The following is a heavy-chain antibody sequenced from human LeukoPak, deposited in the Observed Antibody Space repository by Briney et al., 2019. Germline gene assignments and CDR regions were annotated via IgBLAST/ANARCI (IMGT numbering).Heavy chain of an antibody. J-gene: IGHJ3*02. CDR3: AREYSRADAFDI. V-gene: IGHV3-53*01. Sequence: GGSLRLSCAASGFSVTRNYVSWVRQAPGKGLEWVSVIYSGGSTYYADSVKGRFTISRDSSKNTLYLQMNTLRAEDTAVYYCAREYSRADAFDIWGQGTLVTVSS. CDR1: GFSVTRNY. D-gene: IGHD2-15*01. CDR2: IYSGGST.